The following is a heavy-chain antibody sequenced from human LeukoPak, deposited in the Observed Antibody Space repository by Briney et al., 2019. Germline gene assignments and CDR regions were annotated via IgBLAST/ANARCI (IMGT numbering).Heavy chain of an antibody. D-gene: IGHD6-13*01. CDR2: IGTAGEI. J-gene: IGHJ4*02. V-gene: IGHV3-13*01. Sequence: PGGSLRLSCAASGFTFRSYDMHWVRQATGKGLEWVSGIGTAGEIYYADSVKGRFTISRDNSRNTLYVQMDSLRAEDTAVYYCAKDGMALDSSWFDYWGQGTLVTVSS. CDR1: GFTFRSYD. CDR3: AKDGMALDSSWFDY.